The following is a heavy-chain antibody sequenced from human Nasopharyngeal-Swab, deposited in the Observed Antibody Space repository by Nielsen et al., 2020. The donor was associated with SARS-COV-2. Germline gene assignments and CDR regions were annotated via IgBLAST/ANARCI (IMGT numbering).Heavy chain of an antibody. CDR3: ARDRITDPDAFDI. Sequence: ASVKVSCKASGYTFTSYAMHWVRQAPGQRLEWMGWINAGNGNTKYSQKFQGRVTITRDTSASTAYMELSSLRSEDTAVYYCARDRITDPDAFDIWGQGTMVIVSS. CDR2: INAGNGNT. V-gene: IGHV1-3*01. J-gene: IGHJ3*02. CDR1: GYTFTSYA.